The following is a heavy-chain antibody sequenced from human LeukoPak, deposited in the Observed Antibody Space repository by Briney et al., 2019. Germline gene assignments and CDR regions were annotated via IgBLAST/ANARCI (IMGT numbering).Heavy chain of an antibody. Sequence: GGSLRLSCAASGFTFSSYAMSWVRQAPGKGLEWVSAISGSGGNTYYADSVKGRFTISRDNSKNTLYLQMNSLRAEDTAVYYCVKDRWSSGWNWFDPWGRGTLVTVSS. CDR2: ISGSGGNT. J-gene: IGHJ5*02. CDR3: VKDRWSSGWNWFDP. V-gene: IGHV3-23*01. D-gene: IGHD6-19*01. CDR1: GFTFSSYA.